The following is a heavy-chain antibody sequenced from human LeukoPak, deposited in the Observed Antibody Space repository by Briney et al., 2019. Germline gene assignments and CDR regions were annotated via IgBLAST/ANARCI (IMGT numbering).Heavy chain of an antibody. V-gene: IGHV4-28*01. CDR1: GYSISTSNW. J-gene: IGHJ4*02. D-gene: IGHD3-22*01. Sequence: SDTLSLTCAVSGYSISTSNWWGWIRQPPGKGLEWIGYIYYSGSTFYDPSPKSRVTMSVDTSNNHFSLKLSSVTAVDSAVYYCARNDYESSGFDFWGQGALVTVSS. CDR2: IYYSGST. CDR3: ARNDYESSGFDF.